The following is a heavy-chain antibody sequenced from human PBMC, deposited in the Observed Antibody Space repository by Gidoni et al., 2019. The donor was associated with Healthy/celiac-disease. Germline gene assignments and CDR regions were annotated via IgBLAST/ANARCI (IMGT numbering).Heavy chain of an antibody. V-gene: IGHV3-30-3*01. Sequence: QVQLVESGGGVVQPGRSLRLSCAASGFTLSSYAMHWVRQAPGKGLECVAVISYDGSNKDYADSGKGRFTISRDNSKNTLYLQMNSLRAEDTAVYYCARDEAAYYFAFDIWGQGTMVTVSS. CDR2: ISYDGSNK. CDR1: GFTLSSYA. D-gene: IGHD3-10*01. J-gene: IGHJ3*02. CDR3: ARDEAAYYFAFDI.